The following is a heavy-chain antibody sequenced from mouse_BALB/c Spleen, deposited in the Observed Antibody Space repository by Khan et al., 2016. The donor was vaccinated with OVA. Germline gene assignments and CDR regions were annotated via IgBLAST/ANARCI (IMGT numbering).Heavy chain of an antibody. CDR1: GFTFSSYS. J-gene: IGHJ3*01. D-gene: IGHD4-1*01. CDR2: ISSGGDYT. V-gene: IGHV5-6*01. CDR3: ASHLTGSFAY. Sequence: EVELVESGGDLVKPGGSLKLSCAASGFTFSSYSMSWVRQTPDKRLEWVATISSGGDYTYYPDSVKGRFTISRDNAKNTLYLQMNSLRSEDTAMYYCASHLTGSFAYWGQGTRVTVSA.